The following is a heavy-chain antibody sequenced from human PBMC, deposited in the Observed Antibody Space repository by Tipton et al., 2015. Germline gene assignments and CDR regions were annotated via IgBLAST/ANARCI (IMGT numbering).Heavy chain of an antibody. CDR3: AREVVGGYCSGGRCPGFDY. CDR1: GFTFSDYS. Sequence: GSLRLSCAASGFTFSDYSMNWVRQSPGKGLEWVSYISSYSVTIYYADSVKGRFTISRDNAENSLYLQMNSLRDEDTAVYYCAREVVGGYCSGGRCPGFDYWGQGSLVTVCS. D-gene: IGHD2-15*01. J-gene: IGHJ4*02. V-gene: IGHV3-48*02. CDR2: ISSYSVTI.